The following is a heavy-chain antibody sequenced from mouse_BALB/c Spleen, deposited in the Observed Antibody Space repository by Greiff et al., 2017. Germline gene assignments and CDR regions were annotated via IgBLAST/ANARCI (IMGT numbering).Heavy chain of an antibody. CDR3: ARLARRGYFDV. J-gene: IGHJ1*01. CDR2: ISSGGSYT. Sequence: EVQLVESGGDLVKPGGSLKLSCAASGFTFSSYGMSWVRQTPDKRLEWVATISSGGSYTYYPDSVKGRFTISRDNAKNTLYLQMSSLKSEDTAMYYCARLARRGYFDVWGAGTTVTVSS. CDR1: GFTFSSYG. V-gene: IGHV5-6*01.